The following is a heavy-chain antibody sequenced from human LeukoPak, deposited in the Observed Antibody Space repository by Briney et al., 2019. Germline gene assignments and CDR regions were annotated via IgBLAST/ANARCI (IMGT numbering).Heavy chain of an antibody. V-gene: IGHV3-74*01. CDR2: INSDGSTT. J-gene: IGHJ4*02. CDR1: GFALSSYW. D-gene: IGHD2-2*01. CDR3: ATRDYTSSTY. Sequence: GGSLRLSCAASGFALSSYWMHWVRQAPGKGLVWVSDINSDGSTTRYADSVKGRFTISRDNAKNTLYLEMNSLRAEDTAVYYCATRDYTSSTYWGQGTLVTVSP.